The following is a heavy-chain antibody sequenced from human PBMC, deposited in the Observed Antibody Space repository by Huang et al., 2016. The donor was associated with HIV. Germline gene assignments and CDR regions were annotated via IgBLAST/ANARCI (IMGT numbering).Heavy chain of an antibody. CDR1: GYTFTSYG. CDR3: ARDPKYHRIGYYRQRRGIDI. J-gene: IGHJ3*02. CDR2: ISASSGDT. D-gene: IGHD3-22*01. Sequence: QIQLMQSGPELKQPGASVKVSCKASGYTFTSYGIPWVRQAPGQWPEWMGRISASSGDTEDAQKFPGRVTLTTDTSTNIAYMELRSLRSDDTAKYYCARDPKYHRIGYYRQRRGIDIWGQGTMVIVSS. V-gene: IGHV1-18*01.